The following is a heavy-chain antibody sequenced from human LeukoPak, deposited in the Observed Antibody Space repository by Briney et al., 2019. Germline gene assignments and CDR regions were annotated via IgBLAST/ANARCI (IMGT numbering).Heavy chain of an antibody. CDR3: ATIKRGSIFGYFDF. Sequence: SETLSLTCTVSGGSISSHYWSWIRQPPGRGLEWIAYLFDSVNTKDNPSLQSRLTLSADTSKNQFSLRLSSVTAADTAVYYCATIKRGSIFGYFDFWGQGIKVTVSS. V-gene: IGHV4-59*11. D-gene: IGHD5-18*01. CDR2: LFDSVNT. J-gene: IGHJ4*02. CDR1: GGSISSHY.